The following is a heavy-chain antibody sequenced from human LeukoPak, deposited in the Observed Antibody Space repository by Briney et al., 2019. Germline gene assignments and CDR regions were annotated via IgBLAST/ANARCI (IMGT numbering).Heavy chain of an antibody. CDR1: GDSVSSNSAA. CDR2: TYYRSKWYN. D-gene: IGHD2-21*02. CDR3: GSADRDYNWFDT. J-gene: IGHJ5*02. Sequence: SQTLSLTCAISGDSVSSNSAAWNWIRQSPSRGLERLGRTYYRSKWYNDYAVSEKSRITINPDTSKHQFSLHLNSVTPEDTAVYYCGSADRDYNWFDTWGQGTLVTVSS. V-gene: IGHV6-1*01.